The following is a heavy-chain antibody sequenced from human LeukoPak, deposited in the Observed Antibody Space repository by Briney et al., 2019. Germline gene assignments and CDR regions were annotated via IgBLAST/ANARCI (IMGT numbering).Heavy chain of an antibody. Sequence: SETLSLTCTVSGGSISSSSYYWGWIRQPPGKGLEWIGSIYYSGNTYYNPSLKSRVTISVDTSKNQFSLKLSSVTAADTAVYYCARAVAGTGHWFDPWGQGTLVTVSS. CDR3: ARAVAGTGHWFDP. V-gene: IGHV4-39*07. D-gene: IGHD6-19*01. J-gene: IGHJ5*02. CDR1: GGSISSSSYY. CDR2: IYYSGNT.